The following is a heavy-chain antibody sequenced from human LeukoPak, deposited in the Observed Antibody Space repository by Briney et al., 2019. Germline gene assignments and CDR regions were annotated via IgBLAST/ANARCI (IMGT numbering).Heavy chain of an antibody. D-gene: IGHD2-2*01. J-gene: IGHJ3*02. Sequence: GGSLRLSCAASGFTFSSYAMSWVRQAPGKGLEWVSAISGSGGSTYYADSVKGRFTISRDNSKNTLYLQMNSLRAEDTAVYYCAKGGRGVVVAPAANSDYIDAFDIWGQGTMVTVSS. V-gene: IGHV3-23*01. CDR1: GFTFSSYA. CDR2: ISGSGGST. CDR3: AKGGRGVVVAPAANSDYIDAFDI.